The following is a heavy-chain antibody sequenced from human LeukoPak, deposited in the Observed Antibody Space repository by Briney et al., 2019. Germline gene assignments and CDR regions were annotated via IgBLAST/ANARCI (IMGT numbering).Heavy chain of an antibody. Sequence: ASLKVSCKASGYTFTGYYIHWVRQAPGQGLEWMGWMNPNSGGTKYAQKFQGRVTMSRDTSISTAYMELSRLRSDDTAVYYCARDIDQGDYIRLDSWGQGTLVTVSS. CDR3: ARDIDQGDYIRLDS. CDR1: GYTFTGYY. CDR2: MNPNSGGT. J-gene: IGHJ4*02. D-gene: IGHD4-17*01. V-gene: IGHV1-2*02.